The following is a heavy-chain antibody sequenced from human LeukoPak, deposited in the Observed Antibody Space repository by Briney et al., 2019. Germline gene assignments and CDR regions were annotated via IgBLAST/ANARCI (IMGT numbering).Heavy chain of an antibody. CDR2: IYYSGST. Sequence: SETLSFTCTVSGGSISSYYWSWIRQPPGKGLEWIGYIYYSGSTNYNPSLKSRVTISVDTSKNQFSLKLSSVTAADTAVYYCARHGIAARLIAWFDPWGQGTLVTVFS. CDR1: GGSISSYY. J-gene: IGHJ5*02. V-gene: IGHV4-59*08. D-gene: IGHD6-6*01. CDR3: ARHGIAARLIAWFDP.